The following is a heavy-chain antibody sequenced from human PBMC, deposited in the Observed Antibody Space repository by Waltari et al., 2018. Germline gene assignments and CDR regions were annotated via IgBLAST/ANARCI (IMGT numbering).Heavy chain of an antibody. J-gene: IGHJ3*02. CDR1: GFTFSSYS. D-gene: IGHD2-2*01. CDR2: ISSSSSYI. Sequence: EVQLVESGGGLVKPGGSLRLSCAASGFTFSSYSMNWVRQAPGKGLEWVSSISSSSSYIYYAESVKGRFTISRDNDKNSLYLQMNSLRAEDTAVYYCARVCSSTSCYRDAFDIWGQGTMVTVSS. V-gene: IGHV3-21*01. CDR3: ARVCSSTSCYRDAFDI.